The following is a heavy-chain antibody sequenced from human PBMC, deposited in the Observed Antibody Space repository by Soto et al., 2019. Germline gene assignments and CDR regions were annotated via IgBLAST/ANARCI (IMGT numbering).Heavy chain of an antibody. CDR2: ISYDGTNK. Sequence: HPGGSLRLSCAASGFSFSISPMHWVRQAPGKGPEWVALISYDGTNKFYADSVKGRFTISRDNSKSTLYLQVDSLRPEDAAVYYCARDPKTSGGQHWAFNYFDSWGQGTLVTASS. D-gene: IGHD7-27*01. V-gene: IGHV3-30-3*01. CDR3: ARDPKTSGGQHWAFNYFDS. CDR1: GFSFSISP. J-gene: IGHJ4*02.